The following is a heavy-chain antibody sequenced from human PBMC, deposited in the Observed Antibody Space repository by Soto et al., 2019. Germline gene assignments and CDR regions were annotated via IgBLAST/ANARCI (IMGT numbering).Heavy chain of an antibody. J-gene: IGHJ6*02. Sequence: QVQLVQSGAEVKKPGASVKVSCKASGYTFTSYAMHWVRQAPGQRLEWMGWINAGNGNTKYSQQFQGRVTITRDTSASTAYMELSSLRSEDTAVYYCARAPVYSSGWYYYYGMDVWGQGTTVTVSS. CDR3: ARAPVYSSGWYYYYGMDV. D-gene: IGHD6-19*01. CDR1: GYTFTSYA. V-gene: IGHV1-3*01. CDR2: INAGNGNT.